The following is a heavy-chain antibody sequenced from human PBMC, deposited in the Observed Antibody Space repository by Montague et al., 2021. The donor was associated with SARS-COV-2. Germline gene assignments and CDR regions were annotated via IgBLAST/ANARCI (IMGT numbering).Heavy chain of an antibody. J-gene: IGHJ3*02. Sequence: SETLSLTCTVSGASFGSYDWGWIRQSPGKGLEWIGYFYRVGSTDYNPSLKSRATISRDTSKNQFSLKVRSVTAADTAVYYCARETLTADAFDIWGQGTMVTVSS. CDR1: GASFGSYD. CDR3: ARETLTADAFDI. V-gene: IGHV4-59*01. D-gene: IGHD5-18*01. CDR2: FYRVGST.